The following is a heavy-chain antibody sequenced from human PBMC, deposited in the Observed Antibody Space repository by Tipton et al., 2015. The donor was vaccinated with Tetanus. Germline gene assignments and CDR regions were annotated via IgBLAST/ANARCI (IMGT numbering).Heavy chain of an antibody. CDR3: ARAPVRRRAYSLWFFPD. Sequence: QSGAEVKKSGSSVTVSCKASGGTFSTFAIHWVRQAPGQGLEWMGGLSPLFGKTNYAQKFQDRLTITADTSTNTAYMELSGLTSGDTAVYYCARAPVRRRAYSLWFFPDWGLGTLVTVSP. V-gene: IGHV1-69*06. D-gene: IGHD5-18*01. CDR2: LSPLFGKT. J-gene: IGHJ4*02. CDR1: GGTFSTFA.